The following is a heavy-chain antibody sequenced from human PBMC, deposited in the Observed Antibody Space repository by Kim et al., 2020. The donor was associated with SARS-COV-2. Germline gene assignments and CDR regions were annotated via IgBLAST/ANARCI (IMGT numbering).Heavy chain of an antibody. CDR3: AGTARGANFDY. D-gene: IGHD1-26*01. J-gene: IGHJ4*02. V-gene: IGHV4-4*09. Sequence: NYNPSLRSRVTISVATSKNQFSRKLSSVTAADTAVYYCAGTARGANFDYWGRGALVTVSS.